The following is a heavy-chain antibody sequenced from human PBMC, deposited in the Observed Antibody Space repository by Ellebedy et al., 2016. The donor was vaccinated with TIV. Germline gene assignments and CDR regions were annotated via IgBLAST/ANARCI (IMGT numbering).Heavy chain of an antibody. V-gene: IGHV3-21*01. D-gene: IGHD4-17*01. J-gene: IGHJ6*02. Sequence: GESLKISCAASGFTFITYSMNWVRQAPGKGLEWVSSISSGSTYIYYADSLKGQFTISRDNAKNSLYLQMNSLRGEDTAVYYCARQVGDGMDVWGQGTTVTVSS. CDR2: ISSGSTYI. CDR1: GFTFITYS. CDR3: ARQVGDGMDV.